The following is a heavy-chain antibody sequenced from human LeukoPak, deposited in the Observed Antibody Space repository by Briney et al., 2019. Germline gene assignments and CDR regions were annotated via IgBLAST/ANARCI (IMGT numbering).Heavy chain of an antibody. CDR3: ARGPPRRLLWFGELLYSASFDY. CDR1: GGSISSGDYY. V-gene: IGHV4-39*07. CDR2: INHSGST. J-gene: IGHJ4*02. Sequence: PSETLSLTCTVSGGSISSGDYYWSWIRQPPGKGLEWIGEINHSGSTNYNPSLKSRVTISVDTSKNQFSLKLSSVTAADTAVYYCARGPPRRLLWFGELLYSASFDYWGQGTLVTVSS. D-gene: IGHD3-10*01.